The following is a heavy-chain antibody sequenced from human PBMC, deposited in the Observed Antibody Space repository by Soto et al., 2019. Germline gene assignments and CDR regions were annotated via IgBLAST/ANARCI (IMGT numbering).Heavy chain of an antibody. V-gene: IGHV3-11*06. J-gene: IGHJ6*02. CDR2: ISSSSSYT. D-gene: IGHD6-13*01. CDR3: AIDEAAYSSSWYNYYYYGMDD. CDR1: GFTFSDYY. Sequence: ESGGGLVKPGGSLRLSCAASGFTFSDYYMSWIRQAPGKGLEWVSYISSSSSYTNYADSVKGRFTISRDNAKNSLYLQMNSLRAEDTAVYYCAIDEAAYSSSWYNYYYYGMDDWGQGPTVTVSS.